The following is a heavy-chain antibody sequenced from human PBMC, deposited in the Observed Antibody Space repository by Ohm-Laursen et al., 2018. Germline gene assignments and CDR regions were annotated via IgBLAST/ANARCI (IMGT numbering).Heavy chain of an antibody. D-gene: IGHD3-22*01. CDR3: AKIPNPYYYDSTGPFDY. CDR2: ISYDGSNK. V-gene: IGHV3-30*18. Sequence: SLRLSCAASGFTFSSYGMHWVRQAPGKGLEWVAVISYDGSNKYYADSVKGRFTISRDNSKNTLYLQMNSLRAEDTAVYYCAKIPNPYYYDSTGPFDYWGQGTLVTVSS. CDR1: GFTFSSYG. J-gene: IGHJ4*02.